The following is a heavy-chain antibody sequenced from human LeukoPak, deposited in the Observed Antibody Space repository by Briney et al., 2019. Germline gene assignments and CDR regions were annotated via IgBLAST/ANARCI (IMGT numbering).Heavy chain of an antibody. D-gene: IGHD3-3*01. CDR2: ISSSSSYI. V-gene: IGHV3-21*01. J-gene: IGHJ4*02. CDR1: GFTFSSYS. CDR3: ARAAELRFLEWLPESVDY. Sequence: GGSLRLSCEASGFTFSSYSVNWVRQAPGKGLEWVSSISSSSSYIYYADSVKGRFTISRDNAKNSLYLQMNSLRAEDTAVYYCARAAELRFLEWLPESVDYWGQGTLVTVSS.